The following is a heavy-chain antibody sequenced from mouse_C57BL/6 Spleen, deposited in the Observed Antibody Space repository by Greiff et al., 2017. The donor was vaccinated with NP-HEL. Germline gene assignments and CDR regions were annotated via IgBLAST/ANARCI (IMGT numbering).Heavy chain of an antibody. CDR1: GFSLTSYG. CDR3: AQGAY. J-gene: IGHJ3*01. V-gene: IGHV2-4*01. CDR2: IWSGGRT. Sequence: QVQLQQSGPGLVQPSQSLSLTCTVSGFSLTSYGVHWVRQPPGKGLEWLGVIWSGGRTAYNAAFISRLSISKDNYKSQVFSKMNSLQADDTAIYYCAQGAYWGQGTLVTVSA.